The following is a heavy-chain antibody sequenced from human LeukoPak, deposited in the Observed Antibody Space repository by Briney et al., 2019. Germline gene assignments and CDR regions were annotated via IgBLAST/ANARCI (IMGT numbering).Heavy chain of an antibody. CDR1: GGSFSGYY. D-gene: IGHD3-10*01. Sequence: SETLSLTCAVYGGSFSGYYWSWIRQPPGKGLEWIGEINHSGSTNYNPSLKSRVTISVDTSKNQFSLKLSSVTAADTAVYYCARDPELWFGEPHPNYGMDVWGKGTTVTASS. V-gene: IGHV4-34*01. CDR2: INHSGST. CDR3: ARDPELWFGEPHPNYGMDV. J-gene: IGHJ6*04.